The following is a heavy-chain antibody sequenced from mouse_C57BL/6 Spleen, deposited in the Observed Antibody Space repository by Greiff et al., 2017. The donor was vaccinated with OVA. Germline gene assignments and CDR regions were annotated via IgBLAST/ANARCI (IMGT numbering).Heavy chain of an antibody. D-gene: IGHD1-1*01. CDR1: GFTFSSYA. CDR3: ARDTQFITTVVGYFDV. CDR2: ISDGGSYT. J-gene: IGHJ1*03. V-gene: IGHV5-4*01. Sequence: EVQRVESGGGLVKPGGSLKLSCAASGFTFSSYAMSWVRQTPEKRLEWVATISDGGSYTYYPDNVKGRFTISRDNAKNNLYLQMSHLKSEDTAMYYCARDTQFITTVVGYFDVWGTGTTVTVSS.